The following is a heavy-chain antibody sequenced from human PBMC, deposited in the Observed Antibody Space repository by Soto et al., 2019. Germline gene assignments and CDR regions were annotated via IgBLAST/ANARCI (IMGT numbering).Heavy chain of an antibody. V-gene: IGHV4-39*01. J-gene: IGHJ4*02. D-gene: IGHD3-3*01. CDR2: IYYSGST. Sequence: SETLSLTCTVSGGSISSSSYYWGWIRQPPGKGLEWIGSIYYSGSTYYNPSLKSRVTISVDTSKTQFSLKLSSVTAADTAVYYWSIHPDVAHPDFFDFWAQGTLDPVSS. CDR1: GGSISSSSYY. CDR3: SIHPDVAHPDFFDF.